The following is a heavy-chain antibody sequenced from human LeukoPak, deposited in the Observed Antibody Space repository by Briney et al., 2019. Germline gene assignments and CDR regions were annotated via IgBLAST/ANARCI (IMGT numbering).Heavy chain of an antibody. J-gene: IGHJ5*01. V-gene: IGHV3-64D*09. Sequence: GGSLRLSCSASGFTFNTYAMHWVRQAPGKGLECVSSVNADGSHTYYADSVKGRFTISRDNSKNTLSLQMSSVRAEDTAVYYCVKGWKYSGDWYDSWGQGTLVTVSS. CDR2: VNADGSHT. CDR3: VKGWKYSGDWYDS. CDR1: GFTFNTYA. D-gene: IGHD5-12*01.